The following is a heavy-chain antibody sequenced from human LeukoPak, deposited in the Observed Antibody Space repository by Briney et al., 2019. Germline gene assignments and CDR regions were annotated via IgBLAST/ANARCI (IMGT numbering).Heavy chain of an antibody. CDR3: AREEAYCAGDCSPA. J-gene: IGHJ5*02. V-gene: IGHV3-21*01. CDR1: GFTFSSYN. D-gene: IGHD2-21*02. Sequence: GGSLRLSCAASGFTFSSYNMIWVRQAPGKGLEWVSSITISSTYIYYADSVRGRFTVSRDNAKNSLYLQMNNLRAEDTAVYYCAREEAYCAGDCSPAWGQGTLVTVSP. CDR2: ITISSTYI.